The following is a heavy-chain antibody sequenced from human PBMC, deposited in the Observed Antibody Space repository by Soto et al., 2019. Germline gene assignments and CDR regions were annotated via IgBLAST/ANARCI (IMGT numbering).Heavy chain of an antibody. V-gene: IGHV3-53*01. J-gene: IGHJ3*02. D-gene: IGHD5-12*01. CDR1: GFTVSSNY. CDR3: ARWNRWLQDAFDI. CDR2: IYSGGST. Sequence: GGSLRLSCAASGFTVSSNYMSWVRQAPGKGLEWVSVIYSGGSTYYADSVKGRFTISRDNSKNTLYLQMNSLRAEDTAVYYCARWNRWLQDAFDIWGQGTMVTVSS.